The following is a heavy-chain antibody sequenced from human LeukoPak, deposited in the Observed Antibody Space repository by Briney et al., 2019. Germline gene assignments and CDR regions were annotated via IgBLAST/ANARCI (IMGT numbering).Heavy chain of an antibody. CDR1: GGSFSGYY. CDR3: ARLTTRWFDP. CDR2: INHSGST. J-gene: IGHJ5*02. Sequence: SETLSLTCAVYGGSFSGYYWSWIRQPPGKGLEWIGEINHSGSTNYNPSLKSRVTISVDTSKNQFSLKLSSVTAADTAVYYCARLTTRWFDPWGQGTLVTVSS. V-gene: IGHV4-34*01. D-gene: IGHD4-17*01.